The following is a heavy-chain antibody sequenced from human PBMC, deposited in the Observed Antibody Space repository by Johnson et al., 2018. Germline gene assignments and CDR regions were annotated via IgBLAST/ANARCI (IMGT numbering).Heavy chain of an antibody. V-gene: IGHV3-23*04. CDR3: AKEGQGYSFGSFFAY. CDR2: ISASGGST. D-gene: IGHD5-18*01. Sequence: VQLVESGGGLVQPGGSLRLSCAASGFSFSTHAMSWVRQAPGSGLEWVSAISASGGSTYQADSGRGRFTVFRDKAKNSLYVKMNSLRAEDRALDYCAKEGQGYSFGSFFAYWGQGTLVTVSS. J-gene: IGHJ4*02. CDR1: GFSFSTHA.